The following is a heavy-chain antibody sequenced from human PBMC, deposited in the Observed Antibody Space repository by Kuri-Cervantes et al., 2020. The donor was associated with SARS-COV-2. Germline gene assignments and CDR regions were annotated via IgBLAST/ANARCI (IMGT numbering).Heavy chain of an antibody. Sequence: GESLKISCAASGFTFSSYGMHWVRQAPGKGLEWVAVIWYDGSNKYYADSVKGRFTISRDNSKNTLYLQMNSLRAKDTAVYYCARDRPEVVPLYYFNSWGQGTLVTVSS. V-gene: IGHV3-33*01. CDR1: GFTFSSYG. J-gene: IGHJ4*02. D-gene: IGHD3-22*01. CDR3: ARDRPEVVPLYYFNS. CDR2: IWYDGSNK.